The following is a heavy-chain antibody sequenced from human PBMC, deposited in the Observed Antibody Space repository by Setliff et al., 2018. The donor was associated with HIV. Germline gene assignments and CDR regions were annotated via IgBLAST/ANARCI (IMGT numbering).Heavy chain of an antibody. CDR1: GFTFSSYA. Sequence: GGSLRLSCAASGFTFSSYAMHWVRRAPGKGLEWVAVISYDGSNKYYADSVKGRFTISRDNAKNSLYLQMNSLRAEDTAVYYCARERLRFLEWLPLDYWGQGTLVTVSS. V-gene: IGHV3-30*04. CDR2: ISYDGSNK. J-gene: IGHJ4*02. D-gene: IGHD3-3*01. CDR3: ARERLRFLEWLPLDY.